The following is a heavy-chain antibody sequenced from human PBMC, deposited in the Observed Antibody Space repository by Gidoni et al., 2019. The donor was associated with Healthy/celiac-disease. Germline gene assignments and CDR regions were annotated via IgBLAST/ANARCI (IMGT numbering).Heavy chain of an antibody. V-gene: IGHV4-34*01. D-gene: IGHD2-2*01. CDR2: INHSGST. CDR1: GGSFGCSY. J-gene: IGHJ5*02. Sequence: QVQLQQWGAGLLKPSETLSLTCAVYGGSFGCSYWTCIRQPPGKGLEWIGEINHSGSTNYNPSLKSRVTISVDTSKNQFSLKLSSVTAADTAVYYCARERPNEYQPYIRTNWFDPWGQGTLVTVSS. CDR3: ARERPNEYQPYIRTNWFDP.